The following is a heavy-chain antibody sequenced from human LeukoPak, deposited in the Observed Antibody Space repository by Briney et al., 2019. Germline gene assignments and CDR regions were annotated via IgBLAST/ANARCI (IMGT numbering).Heavy chain of an antibody. V-gene: IGHV3-23*01. Sequence: GGSLRLFCAASGFTFSSYAMSWVRQAPGKGLEWVSVISGSGGSTYYADSVKGRFTISRDNSKNTLYLQMNSLRAEDTAVYHCAKDKGYSGYDSRDHFDYWGQGNLVTVSS. J-gene: IGHJ4*02. CDR2: ISGSGGST. D-gene: IGHD5-12*01. CDR3: AKDKGYSGYDSRDHFDY. CDR1: GFTFSSYA.